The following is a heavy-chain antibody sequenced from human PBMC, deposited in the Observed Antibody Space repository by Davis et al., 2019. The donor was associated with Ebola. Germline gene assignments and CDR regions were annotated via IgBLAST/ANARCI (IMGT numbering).Heavy chain of an antibody. CDR2: ISDFARTT. J-gene: IGHJ4*02. D-gene: IGHD1-1*01. CDR3: ARTGTTAYFDY. V-gene: IGHV1-18*04. CDR1: GFTFSTHG. Sequence: AASVKVSCKASGFTFSTHGISWVRQAPGQGLEWMGWISDFARTTNYAHKFQGRVTMTTDTSTSTAYMELRSLRSDDTAVYYCARTGTTAYFDYWGQGTLVTVSS.